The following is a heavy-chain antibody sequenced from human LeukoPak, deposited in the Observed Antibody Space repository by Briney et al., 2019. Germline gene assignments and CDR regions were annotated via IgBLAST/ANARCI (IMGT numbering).Heavy chain of an antibody. Sequence: GESLRLSCAASGFTFSSYWMHWVRQAPGKGLVWVSRISGDGSSTTYADSVKGRFTISRDNAKSTLFLQMNSLSAEDTAVYYCARADGGYRNFDYWGQGTLVTVSS. V-gene: IGHV3-74*01. CDR2: ISGDGSST. CDR3: ARADGGYRNFDY. CDR1: GFTFSSYW. D-gene: IGHD4-17*01. J-gene: IGHJ4*02.